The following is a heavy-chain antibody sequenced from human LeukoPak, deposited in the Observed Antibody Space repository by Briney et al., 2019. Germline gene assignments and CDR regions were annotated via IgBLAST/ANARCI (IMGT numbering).Heavy chain of an antibody. CDR3: AKDWHILTGRNCFDP. V-gene: IGHV1-18*04. D-gene: IGHD3-9*01. CDR2: VTSYNGDT. Sequence: ASVKVSCKTSGYTFTGYHIHWVRQAPGQGLEWMGWVTSYNGDTNYAQKFQGRVTMSTDTSTSTAYMELRSLRFDDTAIYYCAKDWHILTGRNCFDPWGQGTLVTVSS. J-gene: IGHJ5*02. CDR1: GYTFTGYH.